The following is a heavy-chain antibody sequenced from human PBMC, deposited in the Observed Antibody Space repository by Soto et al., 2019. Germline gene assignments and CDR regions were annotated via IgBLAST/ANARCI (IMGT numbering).Heavy chain of an antibody. V-gene: IGHV4-30-4*01. D-gene: IGHD5-12*01. CDR1: GGSITSGAYH. CDR3: ARHQGRSAATIPDY. J-gene: IGHJ4*02. CDR2: TYYNGNS. Sequence: SETLSLTCTVSGGSITSGAYHWNWIRQAPGKGLEWIGYTYYNGNSYYNPSLRSRASISLDTSKNQFSLKLTSMTAADTAVYYCARHQGRSAATIPDYWGQGTLVTVSS.